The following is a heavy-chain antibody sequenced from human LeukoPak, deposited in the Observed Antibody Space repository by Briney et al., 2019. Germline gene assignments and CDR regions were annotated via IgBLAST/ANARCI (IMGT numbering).Heavy chain of an antibody. D-gene: IGHD3-10*01. J-gene: IGHJ4*02. Sequence: PGGSLRLSCAASGFTVSSNYMSWVRQAPGKGLEWVSVIYSGGSTYYADSVKGRFTISRDNSKNTLYLQMNSLRAEDTAIYYCVKRKYYESGPFDFWGQGTLVTVSS. CDR1: GFTVSSNY. V-gene: IGHV3-66*01. CDR3: VKRKYYESGPFDF. CDR2: IYSGGST.